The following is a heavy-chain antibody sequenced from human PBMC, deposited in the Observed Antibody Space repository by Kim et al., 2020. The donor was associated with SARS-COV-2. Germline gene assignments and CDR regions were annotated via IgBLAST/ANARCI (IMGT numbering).Heavy chain of an antibody. CDR2: IYYSGST. D-gene: IGHD3-3*01. J-gene: IGHJ2*01. V-gene: IGHV4-59*01. CDR1: GGSISSYY. Sequence: SETLSLTCTVSGGSISSYYWSWIRQPPGKGLEWIGFIYYSGSTHYNPSPNSRVTISVDKSTNQFPLLPISMPAAATAAHYCAGDHVEWLQHTAYWCFVL. CDR3: AGDHVEWLQHTAYWCFVL.